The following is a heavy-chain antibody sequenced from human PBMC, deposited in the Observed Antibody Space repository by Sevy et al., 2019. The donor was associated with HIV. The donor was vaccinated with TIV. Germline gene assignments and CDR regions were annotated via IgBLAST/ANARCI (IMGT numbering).Heavy chain of an antibody. J-gene: IGHJ4*02. Sequence: GGSLRLSCLGSGFTFSSYWMHWVRQVPEKGLVWVSHINTDGTVTSYADSVKGRFTISGDNAKNTLYLQMNSLRAEDTTVYYYARVTVGEAYCSGGSCHSGFEYWDQGTLVTVSS. D-gene: IGHD2-15*01. CDR2: INTDGTVT. CDR3: ARVTVGEAYCSGGSCHSGFEY. V-gene: IGHV3-74*01. CDR1: GFTFSSYW.